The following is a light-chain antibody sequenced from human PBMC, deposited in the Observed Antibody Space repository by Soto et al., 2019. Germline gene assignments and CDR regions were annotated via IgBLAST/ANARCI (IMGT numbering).Light chain of an antibody. CDR1: QNIDMY. J-gene: IGKJ1*01. Sequence: DIHMTQSPSSLSASVGDTVTITCRASQNIDMYLNWYQQKPGKAPRVLISGASNLQSGVPSRFSGSGSGTDFTLTISSLQSEDFATYFCQHYRRNTWSFGPGTKVDIK. CDR2: GAS. V-gene: IGKV1-39*01. CDR3: QHYRRNTWS.